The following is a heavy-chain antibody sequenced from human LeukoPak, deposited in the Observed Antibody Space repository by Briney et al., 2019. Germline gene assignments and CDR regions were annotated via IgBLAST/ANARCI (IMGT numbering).Heavy chain of an antibody. Sequence: GGSLRLSCAASGFTFSSYWMHWVRQAPGKGLVWVSCISSDGSSTSYADSVKGRFTISRDNAKNSLYLQMSNLRAEDTAVYFCARGGGLDVWGQGATVTVSS. CDR2: ISSDGSST. D-gene: IGHD3-16*01. J-gene: IGHJ6*02. CDR1: GFTFSSYW. CDR3: ARGGGLDV. V-gene: IGHV3-74*01.